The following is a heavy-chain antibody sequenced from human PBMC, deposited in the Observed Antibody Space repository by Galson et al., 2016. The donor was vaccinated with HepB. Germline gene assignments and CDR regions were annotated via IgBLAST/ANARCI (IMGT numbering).Heavy chain of an antibody. CDR3: ANGAGYFDH. CDR1: GSTFGTHV. V-gene: IGHV3-23*01. J-gene: IGHJ4*02. D-gene: IGHD6-19*01. CDR2: ISAGGNIT. Sequence: SLRLSCAASGSTFGTHVMSWVRQAPGKGLEWVSGISAGGNITYYADFVEGRSTISRDNSKNTLYLQMNSLRADEDTAVYYCANGAGYFDHWGQGTLVTVSS.